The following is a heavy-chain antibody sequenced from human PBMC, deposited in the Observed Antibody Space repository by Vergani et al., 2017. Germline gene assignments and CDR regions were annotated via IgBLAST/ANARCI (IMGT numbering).Heavy chain of an antibody. CDR3: ARGRTVDCSNTSCLRNWFDP. J-gene: IGHJ5*02. Sequence: QVQLEQWGAGLLKPSETLSLTCAVYGGSFSGYYWRWIRQPPGKGLDWIGEINHSGSTNYHPSLTSRVTISVDTSKNQFSLQLSSLTAADTAVYYWARGRTVDCSNTSCLRNWFDPWVEGTLVTVSS. D-gene: IGHD2-2*01. V-gene: IGHV4-34*01. CDR1: GGSFSGYY. CDR2: INHSGST.